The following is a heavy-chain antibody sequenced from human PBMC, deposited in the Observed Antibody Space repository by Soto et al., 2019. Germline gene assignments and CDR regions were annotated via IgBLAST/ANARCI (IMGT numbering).Heavy chain of an antibody. V-gene: IGHV1-69*02. CDR1: GGTFSSYT. Sequence: QVQLVQSGAEVKKPGSSVKVSCKASGGTFSSYTISWVRQAPGQGLEWMGRVIPVLEIANYAQKFQGRVTFTADKSTSTAYMDLSSLKSEDTAVYYCARSLSCDSNSCYTPQPFDHWGQGTLVTVSS. J-gene: IGHJ4*02. CDR3: ARSLSCDSNSCYTPQPFDH. D-gene: IGHD2-2*02. CDR2: VIPVLEIA.